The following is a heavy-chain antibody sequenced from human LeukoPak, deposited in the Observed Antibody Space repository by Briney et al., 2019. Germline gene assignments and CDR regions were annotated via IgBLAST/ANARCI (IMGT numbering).Heavy chain of an antibody. Sequence: GGSLRLSCAASGFTFSSYAMSWVRQSTGKGLEWVSSTSGDGGATYYSNSVKGRFTISRDNSRNTLYLQMNSLRAEDTAGYYCAKDRPNYYGSNGHYYRRDGDYWGQGTLVTVSS. V-gene: IGHV3-23*01. J-gene: IGHJ4*02. CDR2: TSGDGGAT. CDR1: GFTFSSYA. D-gene: IGHD3-22*01. CDR3: AKDRPNYYGSNGHYYRRDGDY.